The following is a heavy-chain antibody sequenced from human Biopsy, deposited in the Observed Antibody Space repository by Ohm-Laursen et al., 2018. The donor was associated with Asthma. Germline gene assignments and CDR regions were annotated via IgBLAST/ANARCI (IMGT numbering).Heavy chain of an antibody. D-gene: IGHD3-22*01. V-gene: IGHV3-23*01. CDR1: GFTFSSNA. J-gene: IGHJ4*02. Sequence: SLRLSCAASGFTFSSNAMHWVRQAPGKGLEWVSGISGSGGSTYYADSVKGRFTISRDNSKNTLYLQVSSLRAEDTAVYYCARGDSSNWSHYYFDYWGQGTLVTVSS. CDR3: ARGDSSNWSHYYFDY. CDR2: ISGSGGST.